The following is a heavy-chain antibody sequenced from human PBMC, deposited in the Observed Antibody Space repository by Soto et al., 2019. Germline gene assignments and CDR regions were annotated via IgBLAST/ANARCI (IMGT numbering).Heavy chain of an antibody. V-gene: IGHV3-30*03. D-gene: IGHD1-26*01. CDR1: GFTFSSYG. CDR2: ISYDGSNK. CDR3: ATEAPSGGRWFDP. Sequence: GGSLRLSCAASGFTFSSYGMHWVRQAPGKGLEWVAVISYDGSNKYYADSVKGRFTISRDNSKNTLYLQMNSLRSDDTAVYYCATEAPSGGRWFDPWGQGTLVTVSS. J-gene: IGHJ5*02.